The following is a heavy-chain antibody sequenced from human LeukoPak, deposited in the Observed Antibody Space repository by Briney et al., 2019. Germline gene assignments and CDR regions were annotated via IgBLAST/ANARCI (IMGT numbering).Heavy chain of an antibody. V-gene: IGHV1-2*04. J-gene: IGHJ6*02. CDR2: INPNSGDT. D-gene: IGHD3-10*01. CDR3: ARDRGAGYYYYGMDV. Sequence: GASVKVSCKASGYTFTGYYMHWVRQALGQGLEWMGWINPNSGDTNYAQKFQGWVTMTRDTSISTAYMELSRLRSDDTAVYYCARDRGAGYYYYGMDVWGQGTTVTVSS. CDR1: GYTFTGYY.